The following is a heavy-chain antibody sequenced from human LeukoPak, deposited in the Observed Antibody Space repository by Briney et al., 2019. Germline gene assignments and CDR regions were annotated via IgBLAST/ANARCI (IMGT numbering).Heavy chain of an antibody. CDR2: ITGGLGST. D-gene: IGHD2-21*01. Sequence: PGGSLRLSCAASGFTFSSYAMSWVRQAPGKGLEWVSTITGGLGSTYYAGSVKGRFTISRDNSKNTLYLQMNSLRAEDTAVYYCAKRPKGYSDYWGQGTLVTVSS. J-gene: IGHJ4*02. CDR1: GFTFSSYA. V-gene: IGHV3-23*01. CDR3: AKRPKGYSDY.